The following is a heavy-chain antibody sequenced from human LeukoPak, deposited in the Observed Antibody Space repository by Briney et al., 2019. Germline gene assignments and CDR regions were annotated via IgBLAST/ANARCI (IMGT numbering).Heavy chain of an antibody. CDR2: IYYSGST. J-gene: IGHJ5*02. CDR1: GGSISSGGCY. V-gene: IGHV4-31*03. Sequence: PSQTLSLTCTVSGGSISSGGCYWSWIRQHPGKGLEWIGYIYYSGSTYYNPSLKRRVTISVDTSKNQFSLKLSSVTATDTAVYYCARLKRSLNWFDPWGQGTLVTVSS. D-gene: IGHD2-15*01. CDR3: ARLKRSLNWFDP.